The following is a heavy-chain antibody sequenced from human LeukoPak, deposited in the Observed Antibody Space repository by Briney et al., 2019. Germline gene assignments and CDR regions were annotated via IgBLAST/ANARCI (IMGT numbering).Heavy chain of an antibody. Sequence: ASVKVSCKASGYTFTSYAINWVRQAPGQGLEWMGWINTNTGNPTYAQGFTGRFVFSLDTSVSAAYLQISSLKAEDTAVYYCARDVIAAAGTYNWFDPWGQGALVTVSS. J-gene: IGHJ5*02. D-gene: IGHD6-13*01. V-gene: IGHV7-4-1*02. CDR3: ARDVIAAAGTYNWFDP. CDR1: GYTFTSYA. CDR2: INTNTGNP.